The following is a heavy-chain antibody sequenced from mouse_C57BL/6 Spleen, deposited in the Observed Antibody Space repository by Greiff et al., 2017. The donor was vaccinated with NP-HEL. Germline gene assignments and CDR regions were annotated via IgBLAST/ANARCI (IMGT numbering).Heavy chain of an antibody. J-gene: IGHJ1*03. CDR2: IWGDGST. Sequence: VQVVESGPGLVAPSQSLSITCTVSGFSLTSYGVSWVRQPPGKGLEWLGVIWGDGSTNYHSALISRLSISKDNSKSQVFLKLNSLQTDDTATYYCAKSHLIYYYGSSPPWYFDVWGTGTTVTVSS. CDR1: GFSLTSYG. V-gene: IGHV2-3*01. CDR3: AKSHLIYYYGSSPPWYFDV. D-gene: IGHD1-1*01.